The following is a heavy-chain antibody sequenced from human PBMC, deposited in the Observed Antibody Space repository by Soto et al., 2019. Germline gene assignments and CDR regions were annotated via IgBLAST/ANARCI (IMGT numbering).Heavy chain of an antibody. CDR3: ATVQYDILTGWYYFDY. J-gene: IGHJ4*02. D-gene: IGHD3-9*01. CDR2: IYYSGST. V-gene: IGHV4-59*01. Sequence: SETLSLTCTVSGGSISSYYWSWIRQPPGKGLEWIGYIYYSGSTNYNPSLKSRVTISVDTSKNQFSLKLSSVTAADTAVYYCATVQYDILTGWYYFDYWGQGTLVNVSS. CDR1: GGSISSYY.